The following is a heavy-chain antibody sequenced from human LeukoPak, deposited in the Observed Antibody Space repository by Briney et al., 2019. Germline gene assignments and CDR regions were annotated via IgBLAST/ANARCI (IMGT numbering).Heavy chain of an antibody. CDR3: ARDLGQYYDTSDNWFDP. CDR2: INSDGINT. Sequence: PGGSLRLSCAASGLTFSNYWMHWVRQAPGKGLVWVSRINSDGINTSYADSVKGRFTISRDNAKNTLNLQMNGLRAEDTAVYYCARDLGQYYDTSDNWFDPWGQGTLVTVSS. D-gene: IGHD3-22*01. CDR1: GLTFSNYW. V-gene: IGHV3-74*01. J-gene: IGHJ5*02.